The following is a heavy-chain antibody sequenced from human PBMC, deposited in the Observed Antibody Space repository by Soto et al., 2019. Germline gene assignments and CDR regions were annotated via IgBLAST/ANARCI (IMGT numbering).Heavy chain of an antibody. CDR1: GGTFSSYA. CDR2: IIPIFGTA. V-gene: IGHV1-69*13. CDR3: ARGFFGVVIESGMDV. J-gene: IGHJ6*02. D-gene: IGHD3-3*01. Sequence: SVKVSCTASGGTFSSYAISWVRQAPGQGLEWMGGIIPIFGTANYAQKFQGRVTITADESTSTAYMELSSLRSEDTAVYYCARGFFGVVIESGMDVWGQGTTVTVSS.